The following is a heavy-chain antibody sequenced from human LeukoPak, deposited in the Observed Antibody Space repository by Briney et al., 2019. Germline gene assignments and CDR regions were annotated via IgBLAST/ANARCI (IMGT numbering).Heavy chain of an antibody. Sequence: SETLSLTCAIYGGSFSGYYWSWIRQPPGKGLEWIGYIYYSGSTNYNPSLKSRVTISVDTSKNQFSLKLSSVTAADTAVYYCARGGYDSRLFDIWGQGTMVTVSS. CDR3: ARGGYDSRLFDI. V-gene: IGHV4-59*01. J-gene: IGHJ3*02. CDR2: IYYSGST. D-gene: IGHD3-22*01. CDR1: GGSFSGYY.